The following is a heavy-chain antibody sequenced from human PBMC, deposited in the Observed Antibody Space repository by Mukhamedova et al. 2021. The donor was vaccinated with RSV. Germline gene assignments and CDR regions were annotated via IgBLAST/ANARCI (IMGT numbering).Heavy chain of an antibody. CDR2: IHSDGNSI. D-gene: IGHD1-1*01. Sequence: RQSPGKGLVWVSRIHSDGNSIIYADSVKGRFTMSRDNANNTLYLQINSLRAEDTALYFCARQRAGAFDIWGQGTMVTVSS. V-gene: IGHV3-74*01. J-gene: IGHJ3*02. CDR3: ARQRAGAFDI.